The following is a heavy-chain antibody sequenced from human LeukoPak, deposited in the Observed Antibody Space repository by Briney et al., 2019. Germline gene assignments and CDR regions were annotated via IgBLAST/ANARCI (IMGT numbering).Heavy chain of an antibody. J-gene: IGHJ4*02. D-gene: IGHD6-19*01. CDR3: ATKQWLAPPPDS. CDR2: INTDGTVT. V-gene: IGHV3-74*01. CDR1: GFTFSKYW. Sequence: GGSLRLSWAPSGFTFSKYWMLWVRQAPGKGLESVSRINTDGTVTTYADSVKGRFTVSRDNADNTMFLQMNSVRDEDTAVYYCATKQWLAPPPDSWGQGTPVTASS.